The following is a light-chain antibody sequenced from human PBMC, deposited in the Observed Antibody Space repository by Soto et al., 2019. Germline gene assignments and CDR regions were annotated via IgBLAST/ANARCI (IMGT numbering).Light chain of an antibody. J-gene: IGKJ1*01. CDR1: QSVSSSY. CDR3: QPYGSSPRT. V-gene: IGKV3-20*01. Sequence: EIVLTQSPGTLSLSRGERATLSCRASQSVSSSYIAWYQQKPGQAPRLLIYGASSRATGIPDRFSGSGSGTDFTLTISRLEPEDFAVYYCQPYGSSPRTFGQGTKVEIK. CDR2: GAS.